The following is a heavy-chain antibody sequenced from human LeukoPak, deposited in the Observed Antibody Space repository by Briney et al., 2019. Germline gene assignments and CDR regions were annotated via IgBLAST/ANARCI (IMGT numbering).Heavy chain of an antibody. J-gene: IGHJ4*02. CDR1: GYTFTGYY. CDR2: INPNSGGT. V-gene: IGHV1-2*02. CDR3: VRRHIVGATSDFDY. D-gene: IGHD1-26*01. Sequence: ASVKVSCKASGYTFTGYYMHWVRQAPGQGLEWMGWINPNSGGTNYAQKFQGRVTMTRDTSISTAYMELSRLRSDDTAVYYCVRRHIVGATSDFDYWGQGTLVTVSS.